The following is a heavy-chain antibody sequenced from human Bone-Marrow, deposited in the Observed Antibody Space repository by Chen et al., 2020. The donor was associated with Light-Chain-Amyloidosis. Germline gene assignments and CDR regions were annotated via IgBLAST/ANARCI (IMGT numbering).Heavy chain of an antibody. V-gene: IGHV4-34*01. CDR1: GGSFSGYY. CDR2: INHSGST. D-gene: IGHD3-10*01. J-gene: IGHJ5*02. CDR3: ARSRPFYGSGSYYTLWWFDP. Sequence: QVQLQQWGAGLLKPSETLSLTCAVYGGSFSGYYWSWTRQPPGKGLEWIVEINHSGSTNYNPSLKSRVTISVDTSKNQFSLKLSSVTAADTAVYYCARSRPFYGSGSYYTLWWFDPWGQGTLVTVSS.